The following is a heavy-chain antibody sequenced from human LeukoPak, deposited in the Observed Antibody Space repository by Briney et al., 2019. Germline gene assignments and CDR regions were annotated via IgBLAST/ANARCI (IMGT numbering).Heavy chain of an antibody. CDR2: ISGDGSTT. CDR3: ARDPRNKGFDP. CDR1: GFTLSYYW. D-gene: IGHD1/OR15-1a*01. Sequence: GGSLRHSCAASGFTLSYYWMHWVRQGPGKGLVWVSTISGDGSTTHYADSVKGRFTISRDNAKNTLYLEMNSLRAEDTAVYYCARDPRNKGFDPWGQGTLVTVSS. V-gene: IGHV3-74*01. J-gene: IGHJ5*02.